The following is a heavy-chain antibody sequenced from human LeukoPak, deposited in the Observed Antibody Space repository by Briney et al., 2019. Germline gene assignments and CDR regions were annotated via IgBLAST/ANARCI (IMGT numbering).Heavy chain of an antibody. V-gene: IGHV3-23*01. Sequence: GGSLRLSCAASGFTFRTYAMNWVRQAPGKGLEWLSGISGSGNGTYYADSVKGRFIISRDNSKNMVYLQMNSLTVEDTATYYCAKRTMSAFDSWGRGTLLIVSS. J-gene: IGHJ4*02. CDR1: GFTFRTYA. CDR3: AKRTMSAFDS. CDR2: ISGSGNGT.